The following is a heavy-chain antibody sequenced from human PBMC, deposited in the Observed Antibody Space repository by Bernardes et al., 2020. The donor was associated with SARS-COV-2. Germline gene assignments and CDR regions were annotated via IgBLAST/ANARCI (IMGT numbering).Heavy chain of an antibody. D-gene: IGHD2-2*01. V-gene: IGHV5-51*01. CDR3: ARPQYHQSSDAYDT. CDR2: VYPDDSDT. Sequence: GESLKISCQASGFTFSTYWIAWVRQMPGQGLEWMGIVYPDDSDTRYSPSFQGQVTISADKSISTAYLQWSSLKASDTAMYYCARPQYHQSSDAYDTWGQGTMVTVSS. CDR1: GFTFSTYW. J-gene: IGHJ3*02.